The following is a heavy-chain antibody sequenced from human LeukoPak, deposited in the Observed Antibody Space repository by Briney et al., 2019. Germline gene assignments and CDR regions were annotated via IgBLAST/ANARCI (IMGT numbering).Heavy chain of an antibody. CDR2: INHSGST. CDR3: ARGRYLTTLGGAAAGFLDY. CDR1: GGSFSGYY. D-gene: IGHD6-13*01. J-gene: IGHJ4*02. Sequence: SETLSLTCAVYGGSFSGYYWSWIRQPPGKGLEWIGEINHSGSTNYNPSLKSRVTISVDTSKNQFSLRLTSVTAADTAVYYCARGRYLTTLGGAAAGFLDYWGQGTLVTVSS. V-gene: IGHV4-34*01.